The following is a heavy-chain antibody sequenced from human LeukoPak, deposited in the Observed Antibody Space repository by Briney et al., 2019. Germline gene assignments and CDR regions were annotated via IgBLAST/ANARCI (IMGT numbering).Heavy chain of an antibody. D-gene: IGHD3-3*01. CDR2: IYHSGTT. CDR1: GGSIGDGYW. Sequence: SETLSLTCAVSGGSIGDGYWWSWVRQPPGKGLEWIGEIYHSGTTNYNPSLKSRVTISVDTSKNQFSLKLSSVTAADTAVYYCARIAVEGFGVVIDYWGQGTLVTVSS. V-gene: IGHV4-4*02. CDR3: ARIAVEGFGVVIDY. J-gene: IGHJ4*02.